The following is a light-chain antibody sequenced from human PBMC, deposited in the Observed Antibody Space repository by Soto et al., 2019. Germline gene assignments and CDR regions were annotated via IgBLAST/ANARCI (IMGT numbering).Light chain of an antibody. CDR1: QDISSY. CDR3: QQSYKTPWT. J-gene: IGKJ1*01. CDR2: AAS. Sequence: DIQMTQSPSSLYASLGDRVTITCRANQDISSYLIWYQHKLGQAPKLLIHAASTLASGVPSRFSGSESGTDFTLTISGLEHEDSATYYCQQSYKTPWTFGQGTKVEIK. V-gene: IGKV1-39*01.